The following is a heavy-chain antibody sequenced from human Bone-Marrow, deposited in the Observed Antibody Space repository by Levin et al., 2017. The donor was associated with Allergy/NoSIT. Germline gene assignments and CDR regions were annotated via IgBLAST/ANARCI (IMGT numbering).Heavy chain of an antibody. CDR2: IYHSGST. V-gene: IGHV4-30-2*01. Sequence: LPCAVSGGSIRSGGYSWSWIRQPPGKGLEWIGYIYHSGSTYYNPSLKSRVTISVDRSKNQFSLKLSSVTAADTAVYYCAGGFGAFDIWGQGTMVTVSS. D-gene: IGHD3-10*01. CDR3: AGGFGAFDI. CDR1: GGSIRSGGYS. J-gene: IGHJ3*02.